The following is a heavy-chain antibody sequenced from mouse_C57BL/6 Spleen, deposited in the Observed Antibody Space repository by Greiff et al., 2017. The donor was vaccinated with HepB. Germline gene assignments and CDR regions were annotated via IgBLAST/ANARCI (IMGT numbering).Heavy chain of an antibody. CDR3: ARHGGYSSGFAY. CDR1: GFTFSDYG. V-gene: IGHV5-15*04. Sequence: EVKLVESGGGLVQPGGSLKLSCAASGFTFSDYGMSWVRQAPRKGPEWVAFISNLAYSIYYADTVTGRFTISRENAKNTLYLEMSSLRSEDTAMYYGARHGGYSSGFAYWGQGTLVTVSA. J-gene: IGHJ3*01. CDR2: ISNLAYSI. D-gene: IGHD2-3*01.